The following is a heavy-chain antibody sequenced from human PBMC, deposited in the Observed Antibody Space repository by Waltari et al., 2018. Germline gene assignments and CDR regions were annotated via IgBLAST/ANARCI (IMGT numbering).Heavy chain of an antibody. CDR1: GFTFSRYW. CDR3: ARAFDFLTGYHDY. J-gene: IGHJ4*02. CDR2: IKQDGSEK. Sequence: EVQLVESGGGLVQPGGSLRLSCAASGFTFSRYWMSWVRPAPGKGLEWVANIKQDGSEKYYVDSVKGRFTISRDNAKNSLFLQMSTLRAEDTAVYFCARAFDFLTGYHDYWGQGTLVTVSS. V-gene: IGHV3-7*04. D-gene: IGHD3-9*01.